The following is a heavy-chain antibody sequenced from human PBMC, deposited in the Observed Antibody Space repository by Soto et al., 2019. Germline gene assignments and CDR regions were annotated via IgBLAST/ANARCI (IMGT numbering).Heavy chain of an antibody. Sequence: SETLSLTCTVSGGSISSYYWSWIRQPPGKGLEWIGYIYYSGSTNYNPSLKSRVTISVDTSKNQFSLKLSSVTAADTAVYYCARDRSIAARPQTYGMDVWGQGTTVTVSS. CDR2: IYYSGST. CDR3: ARDRSIAARPQTYGMDV. CDR1: GGSISSYY. D-gene: IGHD6-6*01. J-gene: IGHJ6*02. V-gene: IGHV4-59*01.